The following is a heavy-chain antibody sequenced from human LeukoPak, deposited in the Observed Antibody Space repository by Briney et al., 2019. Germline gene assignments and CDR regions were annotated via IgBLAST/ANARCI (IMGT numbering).Heavy chain of an antibody. CDR3: ARDLDSRSTGGAFDI. Sequence: GGSLRLSCAASGFTFDDYGMSWVRQAPGKGLEWVSGINWNGGSTGYADSVKGRFTISRDNAKNSLYLQMNSLRAEDTALYYCARDLDSRSTGGAFDIWGQGTMVTVSS. J-gene: IGHJ3*02. D-gene: IGHD1-26*01. CDR1: GFTFDDYG. V-gene: IGHV3-20*04. CDR2: INWNGGST.